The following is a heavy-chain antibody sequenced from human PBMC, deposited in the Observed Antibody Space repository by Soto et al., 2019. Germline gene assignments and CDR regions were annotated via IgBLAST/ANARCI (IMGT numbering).Heavy chain of an antibody. J-gene: IGHJ3*02. CDR2: TYYRSKWYN. CDR1: GDSVSSNSAA. D-gene: IGHD3-9*01. CDR3: ARDFLTDQDAFDI. Sequence: SQTLSLTCAISGDSVSSNSAAWNCIRQSPSRGLEWLGRTYYRSKWYNDYAVSVKSRITINPDTSKNQFSLQLNSVTPEDTAVYYCARDFLTDQDAFDIWGQGTMVTVSS. V-gene: IGHV6-1*01.